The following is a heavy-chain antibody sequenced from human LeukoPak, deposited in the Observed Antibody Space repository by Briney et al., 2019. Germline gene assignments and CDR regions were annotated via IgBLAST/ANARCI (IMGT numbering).Heavy chain of an antibody. D-gene: IGHD6-13*01. CDR1: GFTVSSNY. CDR2: IYSGGGT. Sequence: GGSLRLSCAASGFTVSSNYMSWVRQAPGKGLEWVSVIYSGGGTYYADSVKGRFTISRDNSKNTLYLQMNSLRAEDSAVYYCARGVAAPGTFDHWGQGTLVTVSS. V-gene: IGHV3-53*01. J-gene: IGHJ4*02. CDR3: ARGVAAPGTFDH.